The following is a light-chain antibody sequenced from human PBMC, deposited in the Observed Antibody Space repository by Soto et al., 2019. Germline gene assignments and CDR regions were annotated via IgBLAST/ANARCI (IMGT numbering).Light chain of an antibody. CDR2: EVS. CDR3: SSFTSSHTGV. V-gene: IGLV2-14*01. CDR1: SSDVGGYKY. Sequence: QSALTQPASVSGSPGQSITISCTGTSSDVGGYKYVSWYQQHPGKAPKVLIYEVSNRPSGVSNRFSGSKSGNTASLTISGLQAEDEADYYCSSFTSSHTGVFGGGTKVTVL. J-gene: IGLJ3*02.